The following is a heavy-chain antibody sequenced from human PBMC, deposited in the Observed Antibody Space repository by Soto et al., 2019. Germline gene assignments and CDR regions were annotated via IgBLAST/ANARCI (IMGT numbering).Heavy chain of an antibody. CDR2: IKSKTDGGTT. J-gene: IGHJ6*02. CDR1: GFTFSNAW. V-gene: IGHV3-15*07. D-gene: IGHD3-22*01. CDR3: TFLTYYYDSSGYYPREDYYYGMDV. Sequence: PGGSLRLSCVASGFTFSNAWMNWVRQAPGKGLEWVGRIKSKTDGGTTDYAAPVKGRFTISRDDSKNTLYLQMNSLKTEDTAVYYCTFLTYYYDSSGYYPREDYYYGMDVWGQGTTVTVSS.